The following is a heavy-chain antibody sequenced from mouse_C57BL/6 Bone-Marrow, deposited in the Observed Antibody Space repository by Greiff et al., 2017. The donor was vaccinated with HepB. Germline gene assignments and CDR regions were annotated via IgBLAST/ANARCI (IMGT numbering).Heavy chain of an antibody. Sequence: EVKLMESGEGLVKPGGSLKLSCAASGFTFSSYAMSWVRQTPEKRLEWVAYISSGGDYIYYADTVKGRFTISRDNARNTPYLQMSSLKSEDTAMYYCTRGGNWDLDYWGQGTTLTVSS. D-gene: IGHD4-1*01. CDR3: TRGGNWDLDY. CDR2: ISSGGDYI. J-gene: IGHJ2*01. CDR1: GFTFSSYA. V-gene: IGHV5-9-1*02.